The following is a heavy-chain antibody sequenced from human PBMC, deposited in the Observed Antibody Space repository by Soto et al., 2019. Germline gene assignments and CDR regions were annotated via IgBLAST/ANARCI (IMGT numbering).Heavy chain of an antibody. CDR2: IYHSGST. CDR3: ARGNPVPLAY. J-gene: IGHJ4*02. D-gene: IGHD1-1*01. V-gene: IGHV4-30-2*01. CDR1: GGSISSGGYS. Sequence: SETLSLTCAVSGGSISSGGYSWSWIRQPPGKGLEWIGYIYHSGSTYYNPSLKSRVTISVDRSKNQFSLKLSSVTAADTAVYYCARGNPVPLAYWGQGTLVTVSS.